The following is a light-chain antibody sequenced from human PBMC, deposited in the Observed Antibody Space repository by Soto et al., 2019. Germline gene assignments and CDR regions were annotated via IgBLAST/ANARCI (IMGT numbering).Light chain of an antibody. Sequence: EIVLTQFPATVSLSPGERANLSCRASQTISNYLAWYQQKPGQSPRLLIYDSSNRASGIPARFSGSGSGTDFTLTISSLEPEDVAVYYCQQYNNWPPLTFGGGTKVEIK. V-gene: IGKV3-11*01. CDR1: QTISNY. J-gene: IGKJ4*01. CDR2: DSS. CDR3: QQYNNWPPLT.